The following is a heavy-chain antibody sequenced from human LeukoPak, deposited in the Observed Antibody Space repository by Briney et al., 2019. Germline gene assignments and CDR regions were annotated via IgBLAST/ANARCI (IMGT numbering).Heavy chain of an antibody. CDR1: GGSMNSCD. J-gene: IGHJ4*02. Sequence: PSETLSLTCSVSGGSMNSCDWGWIRQPPGKGLEWIGYIQYSGSTKYNPSLRSRVTISLDTPKSQFPLKLSSVTAADTAVYYCARSHGLYWGQGTLVSVSS. CDR2: IQYSGST. CDR3: ARSHGLY. V-gene: IGHV4-59*01.